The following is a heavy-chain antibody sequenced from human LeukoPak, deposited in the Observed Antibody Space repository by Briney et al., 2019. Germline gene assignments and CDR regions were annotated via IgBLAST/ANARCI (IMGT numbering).Heavy chain of an antibody. V-gene: IGHV4-4*07. Sequence: PSETLSLTCAVYGGSFSGYYWNWIRQPAGKGLEWIGRIYSNGDTDYHPSLKSRVTISLDTPKNQLSLRLSSVTAADTAVYYCARDRADNGDYIKFDYWGQGSLVTVSS. CDR3: ARDRADNGDYIKFDY. J-gene: IGHJ4*02. D-gene: IGHD4-17*01. CDR2: IYSNGDT. CDR1: GGSFSGYY.